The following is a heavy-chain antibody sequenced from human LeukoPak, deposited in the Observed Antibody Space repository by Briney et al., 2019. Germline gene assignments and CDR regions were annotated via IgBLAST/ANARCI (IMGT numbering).Heavy chain of an antibody. J-gene: IGHJ4*02. CDR3: ARDGGELWPLDE. V-gene: IGHV3-7*01. CDR2: IKPDGSET. Sequence: GGSLRLSCVASGFPFKGYWMTWVRQSPGKGLDWVANIKPDGSETNYLDSVKGRFTISRDNARDSLFLEMNNLRVEDTAVYYCARDGGELWPLDEWGQGILVTVSS. D-gene: IGHD3-10*01. CDR1: GFPFKGYW.